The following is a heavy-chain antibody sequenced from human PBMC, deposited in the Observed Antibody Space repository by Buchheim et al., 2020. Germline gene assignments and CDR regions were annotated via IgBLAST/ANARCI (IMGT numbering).Heavy chain of an antibody. V-gene: IGHV3-48*01. CDR1: GFTFSSYS. CDR3: ARVGSLGATSR. D-gene: IGHD1-26*01. CDR2: ISSSSTI. J-gene: IGHJ4*02. Sequence: EVQLVESGGGLVQPGGSLRLSCAASGFTFSSYSMIWVRQAPGKGLEWVSYISSSSTIYYADSVKGRFTISRDNAKNSLYLQMNSLRAEDTAVYYCARVGSLGATSRWGQGTL.